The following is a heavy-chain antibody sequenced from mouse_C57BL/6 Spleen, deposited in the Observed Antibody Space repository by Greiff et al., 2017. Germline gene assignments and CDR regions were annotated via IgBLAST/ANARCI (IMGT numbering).Heavy chain of an antibody. CDR2: INPTTGGT. J-gene: IGHJ4*01. D-gene: IGHD1-1*01. V-gene: IGHV1-53*01. CDR1: GYTFTSYW. CDR3: DREAVVGYYYTMDY. Sequence: VQLQQPGTELVKPGASVKLSCKASGYTFTSYWMHWVKQRPGQGLEWIGNINPTTGGTNYNEKFKSKATLTVDKSSSTAYMQLSSLTSEDSAVSDCDREAVVGYYYTMDYWGQGTSVTVSS.